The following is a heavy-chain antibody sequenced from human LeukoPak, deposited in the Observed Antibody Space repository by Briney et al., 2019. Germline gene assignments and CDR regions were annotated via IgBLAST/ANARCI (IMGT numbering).Heavy chain of an antibody. CDR2: INPNSGGT. J-gene: IGHJ4*02. CDR1: GYTFTGYY. D-gene: IGHD2-21*02. Sequence: GASVKVSCKASGYTFTGYYMHWVRQAPGQGLEWMGWINPNSGGTNYAQKFQGRVTMTRDTSISTAYMELGRLLSGDTAVYYCARGKTMVYCGGDCYRFDNWGQGTLVTVSS. V-gene: IGHV1-2*02. CDR3: ARGKTMVYCGGDCYRFDN.